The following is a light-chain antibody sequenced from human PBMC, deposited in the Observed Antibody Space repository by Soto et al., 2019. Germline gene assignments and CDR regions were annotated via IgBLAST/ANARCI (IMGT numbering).Light chain of an antibody. CDR2: EGS. Sequence: QSVLTQPASVSGSPGQSITISCTGTSSDVGSYNHVSWYQQHPGKAPKLMIYEGSKRPSGVSNRFSGSKSGNTASLTISGLQAEDEADYYCCSFAGSRTYVFGTGTKVTVL. J-gene: IGLJ1*01. CDR3: CSFAGSRTYV. V-gene: IGLV2-14*02. CDR1: SSDVGSYNH.